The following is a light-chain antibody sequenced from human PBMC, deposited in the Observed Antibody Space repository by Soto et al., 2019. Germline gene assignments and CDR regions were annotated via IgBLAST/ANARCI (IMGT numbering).Light chain of an antibody. CDR2: DVS. J-gene: IGLJ2*01. CDR3: SSDTSNRLVV. Sequence: QSALTQPASVSGSPGQSITISCTGTKSDVGGYNYVSWYQQHPGKAPKLMIFDVSNRPSGVSNRFSGSKSGNTASLTISGVQAEDEDDYYGSSDTSNRLVVFGGGTKLTVL. V-gene: IGLV2-14*03. CDR1: KSDVGGYNY.